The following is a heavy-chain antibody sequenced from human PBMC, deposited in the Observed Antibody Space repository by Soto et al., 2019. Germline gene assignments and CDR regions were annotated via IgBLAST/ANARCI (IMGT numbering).Heavy chain of an antibody. V-gene: IGHV3-7*01. CDR3: LKGMDV. J-gene: IGHJ6*02. Sequence: EVQLVESGGGLVQPGGSLTVSCAASGFTFSDEWMNWVRQAPGKGLEWVANTNKDGSQKYYVDSVKGRFTISRDNAKNSLYLQMNSLRAEDTAVYYCLKGMDVWGQGTTVTVS. CDR1: GFTFSDEW. CDR2: TNKDGSQK.